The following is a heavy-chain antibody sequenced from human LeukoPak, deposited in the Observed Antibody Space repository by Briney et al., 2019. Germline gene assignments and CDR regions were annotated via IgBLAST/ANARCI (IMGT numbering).Heavy chain of an antibody. J-gene: IGHJ4*02. CDR1: GGSISSYY. Sequence: PSETLSLTCTVSGGSISSYYWSWIRQPPGKGLEWIGYIYYSGSTNYNPSLKSRVTISVDTSKNQFSLKLSSVTAADTAVYYCARAHQYYDYVWGSYRSYYFDYWGQGTLVTVSS. CDR3: ARAHQYYDYVWGSYRSYYFDY. V-gene: IGHV4-59*12. CDR2: IYYSGST. D-gene: IGHD3-16*02.